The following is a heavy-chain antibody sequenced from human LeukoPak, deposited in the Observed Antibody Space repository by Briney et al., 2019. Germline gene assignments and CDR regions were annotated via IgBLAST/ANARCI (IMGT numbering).Heavy chain of an antibody. D-gene: IGHD2-2*01. Sequence: PGGSLRLSCAASGFTFSSYTMNWVRQAPGKGLEWVSAISVDGGATFYADSVKGRLTISRDNSKNTLYLQMNSLRAEDTAVYYCAGRGPAAYIWGQGTMVTVSS. V-gene: IGHV3-23*01. CDR1: GFTFSSYT. CDR2: ISVDGGAT. CDR3: AGRGPAAYI. J-gene: IGHJ3*02.